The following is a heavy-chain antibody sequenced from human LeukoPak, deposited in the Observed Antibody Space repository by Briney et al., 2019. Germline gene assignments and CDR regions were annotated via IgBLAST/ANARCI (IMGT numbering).Heavy chain of an antibody. Sequence: PGGSLRLSCAASGFTFSNYAMSWVRQAPGKGLEWVSAISGSASGTYYADSVKGRFTISRDNSKNTLYLQMNSLRAEDTAVYYCAKDPVGYSSTWYWFDPWGQGTLVTVSS. J-gene: IGHJ5*02. D-gene: IGHD6-13*01. CDR1: GFTFSNYA. CDR2: ISGSASGT. V-gene: IGHV3-23*01. CDR3: AKDPVGYSSTWYWFDP.